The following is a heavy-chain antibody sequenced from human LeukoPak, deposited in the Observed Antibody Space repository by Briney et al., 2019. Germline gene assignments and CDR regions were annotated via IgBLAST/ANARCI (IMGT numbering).Heavy chain of an antibody. V-gene: IGHV1-18*01. CDR3: ARDFWIPAALDY. J-gene: IGHJ4*02. CDR1: GYTFTSYG. Sequence: GESLKISCKASGYTFTSYGISWVRQAPGQGLEWMGWISAYNGNTNYAQKLQGRVTMTTDTSTSTAYMELRSLRSDDTAVYYCARDFWIPAALDYWGQGTLVTVSS. CDR2: ISAYNGNT. D-gene: IGHD2-2*01.